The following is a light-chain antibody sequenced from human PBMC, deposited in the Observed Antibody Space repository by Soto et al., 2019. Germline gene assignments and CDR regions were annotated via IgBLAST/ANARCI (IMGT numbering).Light chain of an antibody. V-gene: IGKV3D-15*01. Sequence: EIVMTQSPATLSVSPGEGVTLSCRASERLTTNLAWYQQSPGQAPRLLIYGTYTRATGIPTRFSGSGTGTEFTLTIRSLESEDFAVYYCQQYNKWPRTFGGGTKVDIK. J-gene: IGKJ4*01. CDR2: GTY. CDR3: QQYNKWPRT. CDR1: ERLTTN.